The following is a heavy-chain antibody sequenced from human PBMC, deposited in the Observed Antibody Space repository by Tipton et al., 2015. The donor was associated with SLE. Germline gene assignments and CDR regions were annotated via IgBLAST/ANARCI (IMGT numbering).Heavy chain of an antibody. CDR2: MYQTGTT. D-gene: IGHD3-22*01. Sequence: TLSLTCTVSGYSISTGYYWGWIRQPPGKGLGWIGKMYQTGTTDYNPSLKSRVTISIDTSKNQFSLKLSAVTAADTAVYYCARQAYYSSGYADYWGQGTLVTVSS. CDR3: ARQAYYSSGYADY. J-gene: IGHJ4*02. V-gene: IGHV4-38-2*02. CDR1: GYSISTGYY.